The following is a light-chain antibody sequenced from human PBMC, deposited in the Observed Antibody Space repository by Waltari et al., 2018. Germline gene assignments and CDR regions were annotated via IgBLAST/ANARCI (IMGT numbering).Light chain of an antibody. J-gene: IGLJ3*02. Sequence: SYVLTQPPSVSVAPGKTARITCGGNNIGSKSVHWYQQKPGQAPVLVIYYDSDRPSGIPERFSCSNSGNPATLTISRVEAGDEGDYYCQVWDSSSDHPNWVFGGGTKLTVL. V-gene: IGLV3-21*04. CDR1: NIGSKS. CDR2: YDS. CDR3: QVWDSSSDHPNWV.